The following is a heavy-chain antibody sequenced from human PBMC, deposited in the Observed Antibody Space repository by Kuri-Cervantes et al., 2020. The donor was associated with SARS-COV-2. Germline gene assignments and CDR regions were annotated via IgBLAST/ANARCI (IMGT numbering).Heavy chain of an antibody. V-gene: IGHV4-34*01. D-gene: IGHD3-22*01. CDR2: INHSGST. Sequence: GSLRLSCAVYGGSFSGYYWSWIRQPPGKGLEWIGEINHSGSTNYNPSLKSRVTISVDTSKNQFSLKLSSVTAADTAVYYCARGLGSGYYYGSFDYWGQGTLVTVSS. CDR1: GGSFSGYY. J-gene: IGHJ4*02. CDR3: ARGLGSGYYYGSFDY.